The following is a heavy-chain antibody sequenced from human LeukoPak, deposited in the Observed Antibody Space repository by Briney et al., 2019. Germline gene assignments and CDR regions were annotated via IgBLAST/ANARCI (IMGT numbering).Heavy chain of an antibody. CDR3: AKDLAYYFDY. V-gene: IGHV3-66*02. D-gene: IGHD3-3*01. Sequence: GGSLRPSCAASGFTVSCSYMSWVRHAPGKGLEWVSVIYSGGSTYYADSVKGRFTISRDNAKNSLYLQMNSLTAEDTAIYYCAKDLAYYFDYWGLGNLVTVSS. CDR1: GFTVSCSY. J-gene: IGHJ4*02. CDR2: IYSGGST.